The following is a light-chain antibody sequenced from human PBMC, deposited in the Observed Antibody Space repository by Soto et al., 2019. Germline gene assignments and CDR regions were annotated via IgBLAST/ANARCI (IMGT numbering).Light chain of an antibody. V-gene: IGKV3-11*01. CDR1: QSVSTY. J-gene: IGKJ2*01. CDR3: QQRSNWPYT. CDR2: DAS. Sequence: EIVSTQSPATLSLSPGERATLSCRASQSVSTYLAWYQQKTGQAPRLLIYDASNRASGIPARFSGRGSGTDFTLTISSLEPEDFAVYFCQQRSNWPYTFGQGTKLGIK.